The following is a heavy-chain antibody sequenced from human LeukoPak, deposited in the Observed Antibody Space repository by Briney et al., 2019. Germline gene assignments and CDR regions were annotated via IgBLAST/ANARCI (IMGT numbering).Heavy chain of an antibody. V-gene: IGHV3-30*02. CDR1: GFTFSSYG. CDR2: IRYDGSNK. J-gene: IGHJ4*02. Sequence: PGGSLRLSCAAAGFTFSSYGMHWVRQAPGKGLEWVAFIRYDGSNKYYADSVKGRFTISRDNSKNTLYLQMNSLRAEDTAVYYCAKARDSGYDFDYWGQGTLVTVSS. D-gene: IGHD5-12*01. CDR3: AKARDSGYDFDY.